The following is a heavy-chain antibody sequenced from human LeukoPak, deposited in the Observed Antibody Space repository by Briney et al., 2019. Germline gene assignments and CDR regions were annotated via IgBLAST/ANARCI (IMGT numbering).Heavy chain of an antibody. CDR1: GYTFTSYY. Sequence: ASVKVSCKASGYTFTSYYMHWVRQAPGRGLEWMGIINPSGGSTSYAQKFQGRVTMTRDTSTSTVYMELSSLRSEDTAVYYCARDRAYYCGSGSYYKYGNHWFDPWGQGTLVTVSS. D-gene: IGHD3-10*01. V-gene: IGHV1-46*01. CDR3: ARDRAYYCGSGSYYKYGNHWFDP. J-gene: IGHJ5*02. CDR2: INPSGGST.